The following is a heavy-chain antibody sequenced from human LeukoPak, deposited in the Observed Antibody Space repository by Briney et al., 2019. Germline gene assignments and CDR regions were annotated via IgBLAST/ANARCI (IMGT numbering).Heavy chain of an antibody. Sequence: PGGSLRLSCAASGFTFSSYSMNWVRQAPGKGLEWVSYISSSSSTIYYADSVKGRFTISRDNAKNSLYLQMNSLRDEDTAVYYCARSGWDCSSTSCYVGYYFDYWGLGTLVTVSS. CDR1: GFTFSSYS. J-gene: IGHJ4*02. D-gene: IGHD2-2*01. V-gene: IGHV3-48*02. CDR3: ARSGWDCSSTSCYVGYYFDY. CDR2: ISSSSSTI.